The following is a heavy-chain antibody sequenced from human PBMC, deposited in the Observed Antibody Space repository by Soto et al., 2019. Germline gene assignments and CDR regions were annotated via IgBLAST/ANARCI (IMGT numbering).Heavy chain of an antibody. J-gene: IGHJ6*03. V-gene: IGHV4-59*01. CDR3: ARVGSAYYYMDV. CDR2: ISSSGST. CDR1: GGSIRSYY. D-gene: IGHD3-10*01. Sequence: PSETLSLTCTVSGGSIRSYYWSWIRQPPGKGLEWIAYISSSGSTKYNPSLRSRVTISLDTSKNQFSLKASSVTAADTAVYYCARVGSAYYYMDVWGKGTTVTVSS.